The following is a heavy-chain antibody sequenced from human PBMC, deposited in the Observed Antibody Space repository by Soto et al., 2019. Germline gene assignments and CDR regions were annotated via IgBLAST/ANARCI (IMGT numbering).Heavy chain of an antibody. CDR1: GGSISSGDYY. Sequence: SETLSLTCTVSGGSISSGDYYWSWIRQPPGKGLEWIGYIYYSGSTYYNPSLKSRVTISVDTSKNQFSLKLSSVTAADTAVYYCARARAGITMIVVAPYYYYGMDVWGQGTTVTVSS. V-gene: IGHV4-30-4*01. J-gene: IGHJ6*02. D-gene: IGHD3-22*01. CDR2: IYYSGST. CDR3: ARARAGITMIVVAPYYYYGMDV.